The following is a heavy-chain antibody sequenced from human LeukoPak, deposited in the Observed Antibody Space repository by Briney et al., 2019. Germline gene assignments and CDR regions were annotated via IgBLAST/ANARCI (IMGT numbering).Heavy chain of an antibody. CDR2: ISSSSSTI. V-gene: IGHV3-48*02. Sequence: PGGSLRLSCVASGFTFNTYAMNWVRHAPGMGLEWVTYISSSSSTIYYADSVRGRFAISRDNAKKSLYLQMNSLRDEDTAVYYCVTGEDSGRPQAIDYWGQGTLVTVSS. J-gene: IGHJ4*02. D-gene: IGHD3-10*01. CDR1: GFTFNTYA. CDR3: VTGEDSGRPQAIDY.